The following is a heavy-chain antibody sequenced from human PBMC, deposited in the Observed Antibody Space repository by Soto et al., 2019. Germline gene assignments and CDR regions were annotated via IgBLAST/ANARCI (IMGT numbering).Heavy chain of an antibody. CDR3: ACDYRDY. CDR2: SRNKADSYTP. V-gene: IGHV3-72*01. Sequence: EVQLVDSGGGLVQAGGSLRLSCAVSGFTFSDHHMAWVRQAPGKGLEWVGRSRNKADSYTPEYAASVKGRFTISRDDSNTSLYLQLDSMITVDTAVYYCACDYRDYWCQGTLVTVSS. D-gene: IGHD4-17*01. J-gene: IGHJ4*02. CDR1: GFTFSDHH.